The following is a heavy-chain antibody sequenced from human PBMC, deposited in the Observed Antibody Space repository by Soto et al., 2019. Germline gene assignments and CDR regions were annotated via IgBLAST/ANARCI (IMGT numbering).Heavy chain of an antibody. J-gene: IGHJ5*02. CDR2: IYYSGST. D-gene: IGHD2-21*01. CDR1: GGSISSDY. Sequence: QVQLQESGPGLVKPSETLSLTCTVSGGSISSDYWSWIRQTPGKGLEWIGYIYYSGSTKYNPSLKSRVTISVDTSKNQFSLKVCSVIVADSAVYYCAARRGRHRDRNWFDPWGQGTLVTVSS. CDR3: AARRGRHRDRNWFDP. V-gene: IGHV4-59*01.